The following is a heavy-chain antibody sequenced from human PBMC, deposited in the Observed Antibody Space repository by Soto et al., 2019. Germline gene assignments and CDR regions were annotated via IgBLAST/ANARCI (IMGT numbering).Heavy chain of an antibody. J-gene: IGHJ6*02. V-gene: IGHV3-23*01. Sequence: EVQLLESGGGLVQPGGSLRLSCAASGFTFSSYAMSWVRQAPGKGLEWVSAISGSGGSTYYADSVKGRFTISRDNSKNTLYLQMNSLRAEDTAVHYCAKLEYSCSSDYIVLMVYARPYYYYGMDVWGQGTTVTVSS. CDR3: AKLEYSCSSDYIVLMVYARPYYYYGMDV. CDR2: ISGSGGST. D-gene: IGHD2-8*01. CDR1: GFTFSSYA.